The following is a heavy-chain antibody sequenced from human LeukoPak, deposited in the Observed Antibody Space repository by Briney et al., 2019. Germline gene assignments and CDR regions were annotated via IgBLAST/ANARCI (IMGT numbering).Heavy chain of an antibody. CDR3: AKRTGAILTGYYFDY. D-gene: IGHD3-9*01. J-gene: IGHJ4*02. V-gene: IGHV3-74*01. CDR1: GFTFSSYW. CDR2: IDTDGSST. Sequence: GGSLRLSCAASGFTFSSYWMHWVRQAPGKGLVWVSRIDTDGSSTVYADSVKGRFTISRDNSKNTLYLQMNSLRAEDTAVYYCAKRTGAILTGYYFDYWGQGTLVTVSS.